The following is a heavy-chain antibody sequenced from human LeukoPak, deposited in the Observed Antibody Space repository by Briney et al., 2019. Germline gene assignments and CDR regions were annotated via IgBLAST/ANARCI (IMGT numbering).Heavy chain of an antibody. CDR2: MNPNIGNT. D-gene: IGHD5-18*01. J-gene: IGHJ4*02. CDR1: GYTFTSYD. V-gene: IGHV1-8*01. CDR3: ARGGRYSYGYDY. Sequence: ASVNVSCKASGYTFTSYDINWVRQATGQGLEWMVWMNPNIGNTGYAQKFQGRVTMTRNTSISTAYMELSSLGSEDTAVYYCARGGRYSYGYDYWGQGTMVTVSS.